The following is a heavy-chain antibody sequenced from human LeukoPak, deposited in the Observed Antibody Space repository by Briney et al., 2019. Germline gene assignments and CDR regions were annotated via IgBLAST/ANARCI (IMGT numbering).Heavy chain of an antibody. D-gene: IGHD3-3*01. Sequence: MPSETLSLTCTVSGGSISSSSYYWGWIRQPPGKGLEWIGSIYYSGSTYYNPSLKSRVTISVDTSKNQFSLKLSSVTAADTAVYYCARLRRYDFWSGSAKDYWGQGTLVTVSS. CDR1: GGSISSSSYY. CDR3: ARLRRYDFWSGSAKDY. J-gene: IGHJ4*02. V-gene: IGHV4-39*01. CDR2: IYYSGST.